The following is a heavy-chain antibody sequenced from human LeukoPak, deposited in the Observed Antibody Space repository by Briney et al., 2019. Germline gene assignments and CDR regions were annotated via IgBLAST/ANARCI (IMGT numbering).Heavy chain of an antibody. CDR1: GFTFSNAY. CDR3: ANEEWYRFDY. V-gene: IGHV3-7*03. CDR2: MDGGGSAT. J-gene: IGHJ4*02. D-gene: IGHD2-8*01. Sequence: GGSLRLSCAASGFTFSNAYMNWVRQTPGKGLEWVATMDGGGSATYYVDSVKGRFTITRDNAKNSLFLQMNSLRAEDTALYYCANEEWYRFDYWGQGTLVTVPS.